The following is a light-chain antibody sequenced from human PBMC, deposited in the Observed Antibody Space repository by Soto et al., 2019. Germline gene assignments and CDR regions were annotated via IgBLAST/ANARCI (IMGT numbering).Light chain of an antibody. CDR1: SGHSSYI. J-gene: IGLJ3*02. CDR2: LEGSGSY. CDR3: ETWDFNPRV. V-gene: IGLV4-60*02. Sequence: QPVLTQSSSASASLGSSVKLTCTLSSGHSSYIIAWHQQQPGKAPRYLMKLEGSGSYNKGGGLPDRFSGSTPGADRYLTISNLRFEVEADYYCETWDFNPRVFGGGTNVTVL.